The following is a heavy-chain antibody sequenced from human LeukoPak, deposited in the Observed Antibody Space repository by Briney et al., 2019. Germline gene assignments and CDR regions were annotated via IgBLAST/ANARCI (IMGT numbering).Heavy chain of an antibody. CDR1: GFTVSSNY. CDR3: ARDGAVLTGYYDY. D-gene: IGHD3-9*01. CDR2: IYSGGST. J-gene: IGHJ4*02. V-gene: IGHV3-66*01. Sequence: GGSLRLSCAASGFTVSSNYLSWVRQVPGKGLEWVSTIYSGGSTYYADSVTGRFTISRDNSKNTLYLQMNSLRAEDTAVYYCARDGAVLTGYYDYWGQGTLVTVSS.